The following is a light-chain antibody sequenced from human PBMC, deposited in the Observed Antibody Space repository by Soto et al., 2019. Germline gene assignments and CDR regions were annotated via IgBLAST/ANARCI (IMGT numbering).Light chain of an antibody. J-gene: IGKJ2*01. CDR3: HQYGSSLGT. CDR2: GAS. Sequence: EILLTQSPGTLSLSPGERGTLSCRASQSVSSSDLAWYQQKPGQAPRLLIYGASSRATGIPDRFSGSGSGTDFTLTISRLEPEDFAVYYCHQYGSSLGTFGQGTKVEI. V-gene: IGKV3-20*01. CDR1: QSVSSSD.